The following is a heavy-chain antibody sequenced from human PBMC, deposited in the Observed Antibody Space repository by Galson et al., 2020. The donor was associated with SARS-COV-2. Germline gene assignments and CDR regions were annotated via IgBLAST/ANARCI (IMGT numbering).Heavy chain of an antibody. CDR2: IDSNGGTT. J-gene: IGHJ6*04. Sequence: GGSLRLSCSASGFTFSNYAMHWVRQAPGKGLEYVSAIDSNGGTTYHADSIKDRFTISRDNSKNTLYLQMSSLRAEDTAVYYCVKGFPRITIFGVEVWGKGTTVTVSS. CDR3: VKGFPRITIFGVEV. CDR1: GFTFSNYA. V-gene: IGHV3-64D*06. D-gene: IGHD3-3*01.